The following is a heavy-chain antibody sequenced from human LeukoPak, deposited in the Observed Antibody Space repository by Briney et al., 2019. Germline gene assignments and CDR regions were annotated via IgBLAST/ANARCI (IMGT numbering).Heavy chain of an antibody. CDR2: IIPILGIA. J-gene: IGHJ6*02. CDR3: ARVGVDSSGYYRPNYYYYYGMDV. V-gene: IGHV1-69*02. Sequence: SVKVSCRASGGTFSSYTISWVRQAPGQGLEWMGRIIPILGIANYAQKFQGRVTITADKSTSTAYMELSSLRSEDTAVYYCARVGVDSSGYYRPNYYYYYGMDVWGQGTTVTVSS. D-gene: IGHD3-22*01. CDR1: GGTFSSYT.